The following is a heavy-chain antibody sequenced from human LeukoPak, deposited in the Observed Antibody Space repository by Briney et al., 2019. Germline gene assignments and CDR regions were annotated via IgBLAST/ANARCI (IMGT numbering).Heavy chain of an antibody. V-gene: IGHV3-64*01. J-gene: IGHJ4*02. Sequence: GGSLRLSCAASGFTFSSYATHWVRQAPGKGLEYVSAISSNGGSTYYANSVKGRFTISRDNSKNTLYLQMGSLRAEDMAVYYCARDSDSGSYDYWGQGTLVTVSS. D-gene: IGHD1-26*01. CDR1: GFTFSSYA. CDR2: ISSNGGST. CDR3: ARDSDSGSYDY.